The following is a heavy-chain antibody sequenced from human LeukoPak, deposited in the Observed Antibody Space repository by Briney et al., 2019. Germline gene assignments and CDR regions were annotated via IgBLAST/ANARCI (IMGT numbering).Heavy chain of an antibody. D-gene: IGHD6-19*01. CDR2: TYYRSKWYS. J-gene: IGHJ4*02. CDR3: ARGPQWLNY. CDR1: GDSVSSNSAA. V-gene: IGHV6-1*01. Sequence: SQTLSLTCAISGDSVSSNSAAWNWLRQSPSRGLEWLGRTYYRSKWYSAYADSVKSRIRISSDTSKNQFSLQLNSVTPEDTAVYYCARGPQWLNYWGQGTLVTVSS.